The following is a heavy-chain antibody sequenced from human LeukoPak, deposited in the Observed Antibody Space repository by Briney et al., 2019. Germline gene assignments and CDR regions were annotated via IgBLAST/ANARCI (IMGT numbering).Heavy chain of an antibody. CDR3: AKSWLRISSPFDY. D-gene: IGHD5-12*01. CDR2: ISGSGGST. J-gene: IGHJ4*02. CDR1: GFTFSSYA. V-gene: IGHV3-23*01. Sequence: AGGSLRLSRAASGFTFSSYAMSWVRQAPGKGLEWVSAISGSGGSTYYADSVKGRFTISRDNSKNTLYLQMNSLRAEDTAVYYCAKSWLRISSPFDYWGQGTLVTVSS.